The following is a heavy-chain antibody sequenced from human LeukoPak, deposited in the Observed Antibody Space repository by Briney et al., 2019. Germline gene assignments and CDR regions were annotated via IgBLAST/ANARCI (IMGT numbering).Heavy chain of an antibody. CDR2: INSDGSST. J-gene: IGHJ6*02. V-gene: IGHV3-74*01. Sequence: GGSLRLSCVASGFTFSTYWMHWVRQAPGKGLVWVSCINSDGSSTTYADSVKGRFTISRDNAKNTLYLQMNSLRAEDTAVYYCARSYESSGYFSYYYHGMDVWGQGTTVTVSS. CDR1: GFTFSTYW. D-gene: IGHD3-22*01. CDR3: ARSYESSGYFSYYYHGMDV.